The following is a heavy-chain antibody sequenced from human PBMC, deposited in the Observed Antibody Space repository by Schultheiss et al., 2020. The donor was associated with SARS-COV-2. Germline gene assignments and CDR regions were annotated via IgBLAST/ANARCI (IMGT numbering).Heavy chain of an antibody. Sequence: SETLSLTCTVSGGSISSYYWSWIRQPPGKGLEWIGYIYYSGSTNYNPSLKSRVTISADTSKNQFSLKLSSVTAADTAVYYCAKGAEKFAAARHDYWGQGTLVTVSS. V-gene: IGHV4-59*08. CDR3: AKGAEKFAAARHDY. D-gene: IGHD6-6*01. J-gene: IGHJ4*02. CDR2: IYYSGST. CDR1: GGSISSYY.